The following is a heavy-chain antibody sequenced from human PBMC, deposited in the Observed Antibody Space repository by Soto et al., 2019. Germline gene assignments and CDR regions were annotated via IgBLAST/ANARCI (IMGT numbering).Heavy chain of an antibody. V-gene: IGHV1-18*04. J-gene: IGHJ6*02. CDR3: ARGDDYYGMDV. Sequence: ASVKVSCKASGYSFSSYGITWVRQAPGQGLEWMGWISGYNGNTNYAQSLQGRVTMTTDTSTSTAYMDLRSLRSDDTAVYYCARGDDYYGMDVWGQGTTVTV. CDR1: GYSFSSYG. CDR2: ISGYNGNT.